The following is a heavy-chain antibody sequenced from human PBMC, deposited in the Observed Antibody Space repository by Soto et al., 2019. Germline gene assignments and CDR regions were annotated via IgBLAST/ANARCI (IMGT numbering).Heavy chain of an antibody. Sequence: SETLSLTCAVYGGSFSGYYWSWIRQPPGKWLEWIGEINHSGSTNYNPSLKSRVTISVDTSKNQFSLKLSSVTAADTAVYYCARGLRSLAAAGPSPRYYFDYWGQGXLVTVYS. J-gene: IGHJ4*02. CDR2: INHSGST. CDR3: ARGLRSLAAAGPSPRYYFDY. V-gene: IGHV4-34*01. D-gene: IGHD6-13*01. CDR1: GGSFSGYY.